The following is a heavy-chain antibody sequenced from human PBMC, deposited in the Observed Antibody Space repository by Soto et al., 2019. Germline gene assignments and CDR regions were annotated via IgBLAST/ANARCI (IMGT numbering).Heavy chain of an antibody. CDR1: GGSFSGYY. V-gene: IGHV4-34*01. J-gene: IGHJ2*01. Sequence: SETLSLTCAVYGGSFSGYYWSWIRQPPGKGLEWIGEINHSGSTNYNPSLKSRVTISVDTSKNQFSLKLSSVTAADTAVYYCARGSGRPGKLSIVVVVAAKWYFDLWGRGTLVT. CDR2: INHSGST. CDR3: ARGSGRPGKLSIVVVVAAKWYFDL. D-gene: IGHD2-15*01.